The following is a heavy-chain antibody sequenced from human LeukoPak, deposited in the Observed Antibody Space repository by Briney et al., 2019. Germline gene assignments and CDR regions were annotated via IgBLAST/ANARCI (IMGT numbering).Heavy chain of an antibody. CDR2: IYYSGSN. Sequence: SETLSLTCTVSGGSISSSSSYWGWIRQPPGKGLEWIGSIYYSGSNFDNPALKSRITISVDTAKNQFSLKLSSVTAADTAVYYCARHRSGWLQSSFDYWGQGTLVTVSS. CDR1: GGSISSSSSY. D-gene: IGHD5-24*01. CDR3: ARHRSGWLQSSFDY. J-gene: IGHJ4*02. V-gene: IGHV4-39*01.